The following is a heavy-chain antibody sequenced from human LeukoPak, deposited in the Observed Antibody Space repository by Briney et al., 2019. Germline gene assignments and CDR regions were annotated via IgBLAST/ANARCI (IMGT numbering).Heavy chain of an antibody. CDR3: ARPRGRRENFYYDSSGYSLDY. D-gene: IGHD3-22*01. CDR2: IIPIFGTA. CDR1: GGTFSSYA. J-gene: IGHJ4*02. Sequence: SVKVSCKASGGTFSSYAISWVRQAPGQGLEWMGGIIPIFGTANYAQKFLGRVTITADESTSTAYMELSSLRPEDTAVYYCARPRGRRENFYYDSSGYSLDYWGQGTLVTVSS. V-gene: IGHV1-69*13.